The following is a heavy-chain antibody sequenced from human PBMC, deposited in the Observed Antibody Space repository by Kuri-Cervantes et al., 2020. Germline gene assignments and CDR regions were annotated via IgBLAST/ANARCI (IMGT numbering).Heavy chain of an antibody. CDR3: ARAGGLRGYFDL. J-gene: IGHJ2*01. D-gene: IGHD3-16*01. Sequence: LSLTCAASGFTFSSYSMNWVRQAPGEGLVWVSRINSDGTNTNYADSVKGRFTISRDNAKNTLYLQMNSLRAEDTAVYYCARAGGLRGYFDLWGRGTLVTVSS. CDR2: INSDGTNT. CDR1: GFTFSSYS. V-gene: IGHV3-74*01.